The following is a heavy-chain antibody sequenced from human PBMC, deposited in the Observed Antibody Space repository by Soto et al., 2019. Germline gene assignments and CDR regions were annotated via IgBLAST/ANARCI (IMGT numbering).Heavy chain of an antibody. V-gene: IGHV4-4*07. J-gene: IGHJ5*02. CDR3: AREVRFLAWSNRGWFDP. CDR2: IYTSGST. D-gene: IGHD3-3*01. Sequence: SESPYLSWTVSGGSMSSYYWSWIQQPAGKGLGWIGRIYTSGSTNYKPSLKSRVTMSVDTSKNQFSLKLSSVTAADTAVYYCAREVRFLAWSNRGWFDPWGQGTMVTVSS. CDR1: GGSMSSYY.